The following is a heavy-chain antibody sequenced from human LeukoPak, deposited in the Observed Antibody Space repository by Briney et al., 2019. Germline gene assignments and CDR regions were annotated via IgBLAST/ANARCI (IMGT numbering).Heavy chain of an antibody. CDR3: ARHSSAWAGWFDH. Sequence: SETLSLTCAVYGGSFSGYYWSWIRQPPGKGLEWIGYISYSGSTNYSPSLKSRVTISVDTSKNQFSLKLSSVTAADTAVYYCARHSSAWAGWFDHWGQGTLVTVSS. CDR2: ISYSGST. V-gene: IGHV4-59*01. CDR1: GGSFSGYY. J-gene: IGHJ5*02. D-gene: IGHD6-19*01.